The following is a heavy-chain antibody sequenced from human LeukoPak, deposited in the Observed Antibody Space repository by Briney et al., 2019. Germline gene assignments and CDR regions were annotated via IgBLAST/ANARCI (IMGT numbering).Heavy chain of an antibody. Sequence: SVKVSCKASGGTFSSYAISWVRQAPGQGLKWMGRIIPILGIANYAQKFQGRVTITADKSTSTAYMELSSLRSEDTAVYYCARESYGSGSYLYYYYGMDVWGQGTTVTVSS. V-gene: IGHV1-69*04. CDR2: IIPILGIA. D-gene: IGHD3-10*01. J-gene: IGHJ6*02. CDR3: ARESYGSGSYLYYYYGMDV. CDR1: GGTFSSYA.